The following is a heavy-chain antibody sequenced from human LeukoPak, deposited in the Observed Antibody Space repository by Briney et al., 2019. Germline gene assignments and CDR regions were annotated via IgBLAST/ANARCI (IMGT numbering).Heavy chain of an antibody. Sequence: GGSLRLSYADSGFTASSEDMTWVRQAPGKGLEWVSVIYSRGTTSYRDSVKGRFTISRDFSNNTVYLQMNNLTAEDTAIYYCARQRLLYFFDYWGPGTLVTVSS. CDR2: IYSRGTT. D-gene: IGHD2-8*01. CDR1: GFTASSED. V-gene: IGHV3-66*04. J-gene: IGHJ4*02. CDR3: ARQRLLYFFDY.